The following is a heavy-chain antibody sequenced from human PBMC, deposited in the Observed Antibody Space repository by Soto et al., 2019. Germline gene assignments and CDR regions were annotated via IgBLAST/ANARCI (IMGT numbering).Heavy chain of an antibody. CDR3: AREGGNCTNGVCYTGLGFDY. Sequence: LRLSCAASGFTFSSYAMHWVRQAPGRGLEWVAVISYDGSNKYYADSVKGRFTISRDNSKNTLYLQMNSLRAEDTAVYYCAREGGNCTNGVCYTGLGFDYWGQGTLVTVSS. D-gene: IGHD2-8*01. CDR1: GFTFSSYA. V-gene: IGHV3-30-3*01. J-gene: IGHJ4*02. CDR2: ISYDGSNK.